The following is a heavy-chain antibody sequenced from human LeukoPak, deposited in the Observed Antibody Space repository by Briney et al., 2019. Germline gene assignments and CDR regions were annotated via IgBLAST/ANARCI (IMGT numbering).Heavy chain of an antibody. CDR1: GGSFSGYY. CDR3: ARGRSYDFWSGYSHPKHYYYYYYMDV. J-gene: IGHJ6*03. D-gene: IGHD3-3*01. Sequence: SETLSLTCAVYGGSFSGYYWSWIRQPPGKGLEWIGEINHSGSTNYNPSLKSRVTISVDTSKNQFSLKLSSVTAADTAVYYCARGRSYDFWSGYSHPKHYYYYYYMDVWGKGTTVTVSS. CDR2: INHSGST. V-gene: IGHV4-34*01.